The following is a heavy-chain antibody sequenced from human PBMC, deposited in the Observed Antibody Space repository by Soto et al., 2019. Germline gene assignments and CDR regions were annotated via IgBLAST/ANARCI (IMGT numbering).Heavy chain of an antibody. V-gene: IGHV3-23*01. J-gene: IGHJ6*02. D-gene: IGHD1-20*01. CDR2: ISGSGGST. CDR3: AKSRYNWNYNYYYGMDV. CDR1: GFTFSSYA. Sequence: GGSLRLSCAASGFTFSSYAMSWVRQAPGKGLEWVSAISGSGGSTYYADSVKGRFTISRDNSKNTLYLQMNSLRAEDTAVYYCAKSRYNWNYNYYYGMDVWGQGTTVTVSS.